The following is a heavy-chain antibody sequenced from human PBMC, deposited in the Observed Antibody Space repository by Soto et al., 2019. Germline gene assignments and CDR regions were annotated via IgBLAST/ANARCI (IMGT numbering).Heavy chain of an antibody. CDR3: AREDYGDSED. V-gene: IGHV3-23*01. J-gene: IGHJ4*02. CDR1: GFTFSSYA. Sequence: EVQLLESGGGLVQPGGSLRLSCAASGFTFSSYAMSWVRQAPGKGLEWVSAISGSGGSTYYAHSVKGRFTISGDNPKNTQYLQMNSLRAEDTAVYYCAREDYGDSEDWGQGTLVTVSS. CDR2: ISGSGGST. D-gene: IGHD4-17*01.